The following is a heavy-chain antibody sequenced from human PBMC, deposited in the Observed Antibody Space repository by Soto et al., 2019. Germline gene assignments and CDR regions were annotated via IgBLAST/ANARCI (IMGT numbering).Heavy chain of an antibody. CDR1: GYTFTGYY. CDR2: INPNSGGT. Sequence: ASVKVSCKASGYTFTGYYMHWVRQAPGQGLEWMGWINPNSGGTNYAQKFQGWVTMTRDTSISTAYMELSRLRSDDTAVHYCARDRSSWSYYYYGMDVWGQGTTVTVSS. V-gene: IGHV1-2*04. J-gene: IGHJ6*02. D-gene: IGHD6-13*01. CDR3: ARDRSSWSYYYYGMDV.